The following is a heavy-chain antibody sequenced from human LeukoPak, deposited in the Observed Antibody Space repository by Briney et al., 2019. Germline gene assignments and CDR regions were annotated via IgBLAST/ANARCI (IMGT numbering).Heavy chain of an antibody. CDR3: GRLHKGGATDY. CDR1: DYAFTSYD. J-gene: IGHJ4*02. V-gene: IGHV1-18*01. D-gene: IGHD3-16*01. CDR2: IGVYSGNT. Sequence: GASVKVSCKASDYAFTSYDINWVRQAPGQGLEWMGWIGVYSGNTNYAQSLQGRVTMTTDTSTSTAYMELRSLRSDDTAVYYCGRLHKGGATDYWGQGTLVTVSS.